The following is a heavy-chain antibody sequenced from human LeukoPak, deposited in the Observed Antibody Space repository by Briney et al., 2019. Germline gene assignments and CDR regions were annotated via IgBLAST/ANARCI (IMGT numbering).Heavy chain of an antibody. CDR2: ISYDGSNK. Sequence: GGSLRLSCSASGFTFSTYWMSWVRQAPGKGLEWVAVISYDGSNKYYADSVKGRFTISRDNSKNTLYLQMNSLRAEDTAVYYCARDPFGYCSGGSCFIFDYWGQGTLVTVSS. J-gene: IGHJ4*02. CDR3: ARDPFGYCSGGSCFIFDY. V-gene: IGHV3-30*03. CDR1: GFTFSTYW. D-gene: IGHD2-15*01.